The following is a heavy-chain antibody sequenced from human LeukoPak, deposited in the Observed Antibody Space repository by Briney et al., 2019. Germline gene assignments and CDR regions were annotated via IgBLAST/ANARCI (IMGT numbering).Heavy chain of an antibody. CDR1: GGTFSSYA. CDR3: ARDHCGGDCYNDY. J-gene: IGHJ4*02. Sequence: GASVKVSCKASGGTFSSYAISWVRQAPGQGLEWMGRIIPIFGTANYAQKFQGRVTITTDESTSTAYMELSSLRSEDTAVYYCARDHCGGDCYNDYWGQGTLVTVSS. D-gene: IGHD2-21*01. V-gene: IGHV1-69*05. CDR2: IIPIFGTA.